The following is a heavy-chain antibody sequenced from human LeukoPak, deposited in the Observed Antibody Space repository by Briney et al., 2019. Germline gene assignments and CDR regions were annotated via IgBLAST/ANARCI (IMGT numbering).Heavy chain of an antibody. V-gene: IGHV3-7*01. CDR2: IKQDGSEK. J-gene: IGHJ4*02. CDR3: ASEVRLVPDY. D-gene: IGHD6-19*01. CDR1: GFTFSSYW. Sequence: GGSLRLSCAASGFTFSSYWMSSVRQAPGKGLEWEANIKQDGSEKYYVDSVKGRFTISRDNAKNSLYLQMNSLRAEDTAVYYCASEVRLVPDYWGQGTLVTVSS.